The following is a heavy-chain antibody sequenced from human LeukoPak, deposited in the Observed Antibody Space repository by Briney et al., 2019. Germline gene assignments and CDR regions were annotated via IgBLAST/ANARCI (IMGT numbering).Heavy chain of an antibody. J-gene: IGHJ4*02. CDR1: GFTFDDYA. CDR3: AKSHDIVGAAGEFDY. D-gene: IGHD1-26*01. V-gene: IGHV3-9*01. CDR2: ISWNSGSI. Sequence: GGSLRLSCAVSGFTFDDYAMHWVRQAPGKGLEWVTGISWNSGSIGYADSVKGRFTISRDNAKNSLYLQMNSLRAEDTALYYCAKSHDIVGAAGEFDYWGQGTLVAVSS.